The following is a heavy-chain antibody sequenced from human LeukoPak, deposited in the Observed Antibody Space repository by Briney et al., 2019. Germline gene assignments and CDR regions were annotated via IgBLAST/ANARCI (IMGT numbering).Heavy chain of an antibody. CDR1: GGSFSGYY. D-gene: IGHD1-7*01. CDR2: INHSGST. V-gene: IGHV4-34*01. Sequence: PSETLSLTCAVYGGSFSGYYWSWIRQPPGKGLEWIGEINHSGSTNYNPSLKSRVTISVDTSKNQFSLKLSSVTAADTAVYYCARGTTFYCYYGMDVWGQGTTVTVSS. CDR3: ARGTTFYCYYGMDV. J-gene: IGHJ6*02.